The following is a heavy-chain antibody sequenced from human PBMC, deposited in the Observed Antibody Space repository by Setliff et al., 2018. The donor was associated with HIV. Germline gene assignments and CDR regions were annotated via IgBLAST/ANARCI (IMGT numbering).Heavy chain of an antibody. CDR3: ARGPTTVTNYYYYYMDV. Sequence: GGSLRLSCAASGFTFSYYTMHWIRQTPDNGLEWVAVISYDGNSQYYADSVKGRFTLSRDNFRNTLYLQMKSLRAEDTAVYYCARGPTTVTNYYYYYMDVWGKGTTVTVSS. CDR2: ISYDGNSQ. D-gene: IGHD4-17*01. V-gene: IGHV3-30*04. CDR1: GFTFSYYT. J-gene: IGHJ6*03.